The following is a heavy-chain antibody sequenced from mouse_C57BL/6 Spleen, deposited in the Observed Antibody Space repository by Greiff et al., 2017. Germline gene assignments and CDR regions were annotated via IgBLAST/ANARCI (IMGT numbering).Heavy chain of an antibody. J-gene: IGHJ3*01. V-gene: IGHV5-4*01. CDR2: ISDGGSYT. CDR3: ARDRGYGNYAWFAY. Sequence: EVQLVESGGGLVKPGGSLKLSCAASGFTFSSYAMSWVRQTPEKRLEWVATISDGGSYTYYPDNVKGRFTISRDNAKNNLYLQMSHLKSEDTAMYYCARDRGYGNYAWFAYWGQGTLVTVSA. CDR1: GFTFSSYA. D-gene: IGHD2-10*02.